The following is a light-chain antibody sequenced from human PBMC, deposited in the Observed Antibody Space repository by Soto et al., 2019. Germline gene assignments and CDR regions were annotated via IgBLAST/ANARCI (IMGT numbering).Light chain of an antibody. CDR3: SSYTSSSPL. V-gene: IGLV2-14*01. CDR1: SSDVGGYNY. CDR2: DVS. Sequence: QSALTQPASVSGSPGQSITISCTGTSSDVGGYNYVSWYQQHPGKAPKLMIYDVSNRPSGVSNRFSGSKSGNTASLTISGLQAEDEADYYCSSYTSSSPLFGTVTKVTVL. J-gene: IGLJ1*01.